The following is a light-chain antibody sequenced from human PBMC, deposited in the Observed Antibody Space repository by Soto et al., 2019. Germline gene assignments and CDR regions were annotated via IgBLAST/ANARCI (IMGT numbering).Light chain of an antibody. CDR2: KAS. V-gene: IGKV1-5*03. CDR3: QQYDNLPIT. J-gene: IGKJ5*01. CDR1: QSISSW. Sequence: DIQMTQSPSTLSGSVGDRVTIPCRASQSISSWLAWYQQKPGKAPKLLIYKASSLESGVPSRFSGSGSGTDFTFTISSLQPEDIATYYCQQYDNLPITFGQGTRLEIK.